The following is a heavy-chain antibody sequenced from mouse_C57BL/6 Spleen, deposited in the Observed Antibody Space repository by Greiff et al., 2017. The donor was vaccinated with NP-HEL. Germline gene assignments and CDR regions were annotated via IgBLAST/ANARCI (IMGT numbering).Heavy chain of an antibody. Sequence: VQLQQSGAELVRPGASVKLSCTASGFTITDYYMHWVKQRPEQGLEWIGWIDPENGDTAYDSKFQGKATITADKSSNTAYLQLSSLTSEDTAVYYCTTDGYYGYWGQGTTLTVSS. CDR2: IDPENGDT. CDR1: GFTITDYY. V-gene: IGHV14-4*01. D-gene: IGHD2-3*01. J-gene: IGHJ2*01. CDR3: TTDGYYGY.